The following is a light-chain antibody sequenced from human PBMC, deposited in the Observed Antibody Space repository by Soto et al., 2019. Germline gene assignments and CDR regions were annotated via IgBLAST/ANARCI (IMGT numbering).Light chain of an antibody. CDR3: ISFTTRATYV. Sequence: QSALTQPASVSGSPGQSITISCTGTSSDVGSYDYVSWYQQHPGQVPKLMIYDVSNRLSGVSNRFSGSKSGNTASLTISGLQAEDEADYYCISFTTRATYVFGTGTSSPS. CDR1: SSDVGSYDY. CDR2: DVS. V-gene: IGLV2-14*01. J-gene: IGLJ1*01.